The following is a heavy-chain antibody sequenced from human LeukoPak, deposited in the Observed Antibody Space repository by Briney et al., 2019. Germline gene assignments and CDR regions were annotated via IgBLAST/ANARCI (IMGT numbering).Heavy chain of an antibody. V-gene: IGHV4-39*01. CDR1: GGSISSSSYY. CDR3: ARHLEPTRVISYWYFDL. Sequence: SETLSLTCTVSGGSISSSSYYWGWIRQPPGKGLEWIGSIYYSGSTYYNPSLKSRVTISVDTSKNQFSLKLSSVTAADTAVYYCARHLEPTRVISYWYFDLWGRGTLVTVSS. CDR2: IYYSGST. D-gene: IGHD3-3*01. J-gene: IGHJ2*01.